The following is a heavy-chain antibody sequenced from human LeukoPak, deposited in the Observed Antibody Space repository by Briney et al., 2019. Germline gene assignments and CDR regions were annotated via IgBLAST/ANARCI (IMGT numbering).Heavy chain of an antibody. J-gene: IGHJ3*02. V-gene: IGHV5-51*01. CDR2: IYPGDSDT. CDR3: ASPYCSGGSCFVYDAFDI. CDR1: GYSFTSYW. D-gene: IGHD2-15*01. Sequence: GESLKISCKGSGYSFTSYWIGWVRKMPGKGLEWMGIIYPGDSDTRYSPSFQGQVTISADKSISTAYLQWSSLKASDTAMYYCASPYCSGGSCFVYDAFDIWGQGTMVTVSS.